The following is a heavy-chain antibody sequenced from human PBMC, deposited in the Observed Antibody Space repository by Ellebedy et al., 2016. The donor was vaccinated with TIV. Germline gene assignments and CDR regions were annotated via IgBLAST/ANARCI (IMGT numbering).Heavy chain of an antibody. Sequence: MPGGSLRLSCTVSGGSISSSSYYWGWIRQPPGKGLEWIGSIYYSGSTYYNPSLKSRVTISLDTSKNQFSLNLNSVSAADTAVYYCAKENYGMDVWGQGTTVIVSS. CDR1: GGSISSSSYY. V-gene: IGHV4-39*07. CDR2: IYYSGST. CDR3: AKENYGMDV. J-gene: IGHJ6*02.